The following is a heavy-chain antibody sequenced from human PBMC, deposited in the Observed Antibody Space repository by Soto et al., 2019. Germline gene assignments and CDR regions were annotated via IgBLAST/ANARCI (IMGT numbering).Heavy chain of an antibody. D-gene: IGHD6-13*01. V-gene: IGHV4-59*01. CDR1: GGSISGYY. CDR3: TRGGSSWYWKFDY. CDR2: IYDSGST. J-gene: IGHJ4*02. Sequence: SSETLSLTCTVSGGSISGYYWSWIRQPPGKGLEWIGYIYDSGSTKYNPSLKSRVTISVDTSKNQFSLRLSSVTAADTAVYHCTRGGSSWYWKFDYWGQGTLVTVSS.